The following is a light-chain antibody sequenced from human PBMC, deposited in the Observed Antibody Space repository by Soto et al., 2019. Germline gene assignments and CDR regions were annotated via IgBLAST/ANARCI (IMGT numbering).Light chain of an antibody. J-gene: IGLJ1*01. V-gene: IGLV1-51*01. CDR3: GSWDSSLSAYV. Sequence: QSALGQPPSVSAAPGQKVTISCSGSSSNIGGNSVSWYQQLPGTAPKLLIYDDNKRPSGIPDRFSGSKSGTSATLGITGFQTGDEADYYCGSWDSSLSAYVFGTGTKVTVL. CDR1: SSNIGGNS. CDR2: DDN.